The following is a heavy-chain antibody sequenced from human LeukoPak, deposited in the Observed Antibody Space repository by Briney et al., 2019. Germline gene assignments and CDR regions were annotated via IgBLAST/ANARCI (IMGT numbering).Heavy chain of an antibody. CDR3: ARVAVGYYVDY. D-gene: IGHD3-22*01. CDR1: GGSISSYY. V-gene: IGHV4-59*01. CDR2: IYYSGST. J-gene: IGHJ4*02. Sequence: SETLSLTCTVSGGSISSYYWSWIRQPPGKGLEWIGYIYYSGSTNYNPSLKSRVTISVDTSKNQFSLKLSSVTAADTAVCYCARVAVGYYVDYWGQGTLVIVSS.